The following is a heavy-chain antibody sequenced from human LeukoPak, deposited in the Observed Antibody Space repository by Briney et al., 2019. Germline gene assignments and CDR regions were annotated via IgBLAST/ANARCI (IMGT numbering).Heavy chain of an antibody. Sequence: SETLSLTCTVSGGSVSSGSYYWSWIRQPPGKGLEWIGEINHSGSTNYNPSLKSRVTISVDTPKNQFSLKLSSVTAADTAVYYCARGGWNSSGDFDYWGQGTLVTVSS. J-gene: IGHJ4*02. CDR2: INHSGST. V-gene: IGHV4-61*01. CDR1: GGSVSSGSYY. CDR3: ARGGWNSSGDFDY. D-gene: IGHD6-19*01.